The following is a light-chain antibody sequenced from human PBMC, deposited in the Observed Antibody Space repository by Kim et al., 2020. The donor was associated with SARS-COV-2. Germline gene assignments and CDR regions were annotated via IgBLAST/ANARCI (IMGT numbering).Light chain of an antibody. V-gene: IGLV3-27*01. CDR3: YSAADNLWV. CDR2: KDS. J-gene: IGLJ3*02. Sequence: SVSPGQTARITCSGDVLAKKYARWFQQKPGQAPVLVIYKDSERPSGIPERFSGSSSGTTVTLTISGAQVEDEADYYCYSAADNLWVFGGGTKLTVL. CDR1: VLAKKY.